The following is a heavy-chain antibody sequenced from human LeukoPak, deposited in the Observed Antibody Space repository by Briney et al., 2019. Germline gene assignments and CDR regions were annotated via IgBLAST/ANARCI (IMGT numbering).Heavy chain of an antibody. CDR2: INSNGTST. Sequence: PGGSLRLSCATSGFTFSDYFMSWIRQAPGKGLEWVSYINSNGTSTYYADSLKGRFTISRDNSKNTLYLQMNSLRAEDTAVYYCAKSRHVDTAMVHAFDIWGQGTMVTVSS. CDR3: AKSRHVDTAMVHAFDI. V-gene: IGHV3-11*01. J-gene: IGHJ3*02. D-gene: IGHD5-18*01. CDR1: GFTFSDYF.